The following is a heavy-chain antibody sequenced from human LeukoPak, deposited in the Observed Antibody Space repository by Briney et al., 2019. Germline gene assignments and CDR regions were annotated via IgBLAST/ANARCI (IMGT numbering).Heavy chain of an antibody. Sequence: SETLSLTCTVSGGSISSGGYYWSWIRQHPGKGLEWIGYIYYSGSTYYNPSLQSRVTISVDTSNNQFSLKLSSVTAADTVFFFKPKTAYEISHYFDYWGQGTLVTVSS. V-gene: IGHV4-31*03. J-gene: IGHJ4*02. CDR1: GGSISSGGYY. CDR2: IYYSGST. D-gene: IGHD3-9*01. CDR3: PKTAYEISHYFDY.